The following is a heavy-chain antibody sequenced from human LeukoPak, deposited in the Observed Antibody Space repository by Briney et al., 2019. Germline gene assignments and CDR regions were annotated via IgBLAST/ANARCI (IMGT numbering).Heavy chain of an antibody. D-gene: IGHD5-12*01. CDR2: FDPEDGET. J-gene: IGHJ4*02. Sequence: GASVKVSCKVSGYTLTELSMHWVRQAPGKGLEWMGGFDPEDGETIYAQKFQGRVTMTEDTSTDTAYMELSSLRSEDTAVYYCATGPIVATTFDYWGQGTLVTVSS. CDR3: ATGPIVATTFDY. CDR1: GYTLTELS. V-gene: IGHV1-24*01.